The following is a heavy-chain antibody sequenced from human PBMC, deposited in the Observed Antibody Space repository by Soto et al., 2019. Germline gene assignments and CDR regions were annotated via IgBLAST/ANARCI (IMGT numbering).Heavy chain of an antibody. J-gene: IGHJ6*03. CDR1: GFTFSSYS. V-gene: IGHV3-48*02. CDR3: AKPVTTVTRNYYMDV. Sequence: PGGSLRLSCAASGFTFSSYSMNWVRQAPGKGLEWVSYISSSSSTIYYADSVKGRFTISRDNAKNSLYLQMNSLRDEDTAVYYCAKPVTTVTRNYYMDVWGKGTTVTVSS. CDR2: ISSSSSTI. D-gene: IGHD4-17*01.